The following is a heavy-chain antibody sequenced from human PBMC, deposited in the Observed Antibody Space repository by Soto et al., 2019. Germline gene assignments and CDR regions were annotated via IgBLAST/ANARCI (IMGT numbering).Heavy chain of an antibody. CDR2: IFYSGST. J-gene: IGHJ6*03. Sequence: SETLSLTCTVSGGSISSSSHYWDWIRQPPKKGLEWIGSIFYSGSTYYNPSLKSRVTISVDTSKNQFSLKLSSVTAADTAVYYCARRPRYGDYPYYYYYMDVWGKGTTVTVSS. V-gene: IGHV4-39*01. CDR3: ARRPRYGDYPYYYYYMDV. D-gene: IGHD4-17*01. CDR1: GGSISSSSHY.